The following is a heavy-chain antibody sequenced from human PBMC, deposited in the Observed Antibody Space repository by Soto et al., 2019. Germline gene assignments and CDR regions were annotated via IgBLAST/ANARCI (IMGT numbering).Heavy chain of an antibody. J-gene: IGHJ2*01. CDR2: INSNSGAT. CDR1: GYTFSDYY. D-gene: IGHD6-6*01. Sequence: QVQLVQSGAEVKKPGASVKVSCKASGYTFSDYYMHWVRQAPGQGLEWMGFINSNSGATNYAQKFQGRVTMSRNRPISTADMELSNLRSDDTAIYYCARDPVPSIWHFDVWGRGTLVTVSS. CDR3: ARDPVPSIWHFDV. V-gene: IGHV1-2*02.